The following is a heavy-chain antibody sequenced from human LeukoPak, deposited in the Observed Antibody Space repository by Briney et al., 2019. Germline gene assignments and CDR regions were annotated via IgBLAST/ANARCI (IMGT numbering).Heavy chain of an antibody. CDR3: ARGVGATLVDY. V-gene: IGHV3-21*01. CDR2: ISSSSSYI. J-gene: IGHJ4*02. Sequence: EGSLRLSCAASGFTFSSYSMNWVRQAPGKGLEWVSSISSSSSYIYYADSVKGRFTISRDNAKNSLYLQMNSLRAEDTAVYYCARGVGATLVDYWGQGTLVTVSS. D-gene: IGHD1-26*01. CDR1: GFTFSSYS.